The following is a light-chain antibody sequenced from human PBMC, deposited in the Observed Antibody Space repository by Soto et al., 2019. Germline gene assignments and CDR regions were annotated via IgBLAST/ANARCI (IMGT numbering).Light chain of an antibody. CDR1: QSVNSNY. V-gene: IGKV3-20*01. CDR2: GAS. CDR3: QQYGSSFRYT. Sequence: EIVLTQSPGTLSLTQGERATLSCRASQSVNSNYVTWYQQKPGQAPRLLIYGASSRATGIPDRFSGSGSGTDFTLTISRLEPEDFAVYYCQQYGSSFRYTFGQGTKLEIK. J-gene: IGKJ2*01.